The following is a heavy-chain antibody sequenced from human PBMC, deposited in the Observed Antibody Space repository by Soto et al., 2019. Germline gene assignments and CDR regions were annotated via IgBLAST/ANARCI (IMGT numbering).Heavy chain of an antibody. CDR1: GGSISSSSYY. V-gene: IGHV4-39*01. CDR3: ARQRYSSGWYDPLGWFDP. J-gene: IGHJ5*02. Sequence: KTSETLSLTCTVSGGSISSSSYYWGWIRQPPGKGLEWIGSIYYSGSTYYNPSLKSRVTISVDTSKNQLSLKLSSVTAADTAVYYCARQRYSSGWYDPLGWFDPGGQGTLVTVSS. D-gene: IGHD6-19*01. CDR2: IYYSGST.